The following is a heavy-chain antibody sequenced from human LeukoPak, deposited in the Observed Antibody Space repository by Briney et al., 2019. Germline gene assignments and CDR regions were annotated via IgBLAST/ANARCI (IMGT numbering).Heavy chain of an antibody. J-gene: IGHJ4*02. CDR3: ANQQSRYDILTGYYRYFDY. CDR1: GGTFSSYA. CDR2: IIPIFGTA. D-gene: IGHD3-9*01. Sequence: GASVKVSCKASGGTFSSYAISWVRQAPGQGLEWMGGIIPIFGTANYAQKFQGRVTITADESTSTAYMELSSLRSEDTAAYYCANQQSRYDILTGYYRYFDYWGQGTLVTVSS. V-gene: IGHV1-69*13.